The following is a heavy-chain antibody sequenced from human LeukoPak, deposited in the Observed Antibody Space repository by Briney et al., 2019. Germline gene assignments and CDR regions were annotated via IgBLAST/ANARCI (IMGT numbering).Heavy chain of an antibody. Sequence: GGSLRLSCAASGFTFNSYSMNWVRQAPGKGLEWVSSISSSSSSIYYADSVKGRFTISRDNAKSSLYLQMNSLRAEDTAVYYCARASGDIVETATMGSYWGQGTLVTVSS. V-gene: IGHV3-21*01. CDR3: ARASGDIVETATMGSY. CDR1: GFTFNSYS. J-gene: IGHJ4*02. CDR2: ISSSSSSI. D-gene: IGHD5-18*01.